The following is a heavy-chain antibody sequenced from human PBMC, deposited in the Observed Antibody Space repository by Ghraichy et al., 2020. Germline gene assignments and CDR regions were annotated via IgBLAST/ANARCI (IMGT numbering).Heavy chain of an antibody. Sequence: LNISCTVSGGSISSYYWSWIRQPPGKGLEWIGYIYYSGSTNYNPSLKSRVTISVDTSKNQFSLKLSSVTAADTAVYYCARTVPAAIPFYYYYGMDVWGQGTTVTVSS. CDR2: IYYSGST. J-gene: IGHJ6*02. CDR3: ARTVPAAIPFYYYYGMDV. CDR1: GGSISSYY. V-gene: IGHV4-59*01. D-gene: IGHD2-2*01.